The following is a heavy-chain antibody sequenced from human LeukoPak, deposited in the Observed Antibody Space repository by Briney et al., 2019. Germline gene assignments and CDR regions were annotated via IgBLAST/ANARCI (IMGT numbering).Heavy chain of an antibody. CDR1: GGSISSNY. D-gene: IGHD2-15*01. Sequence: SETPSLTCSVSGGSISSNYWSWIRQPPGKGLEWIGYIYYSGSTIYNPSLKSRVTISVDTPKNQFSLKLSSVTAADTAVYYCARGSTYCSGGSCPLRPFDYWGQGTLVTVSS. J-gene: IGHJ4*02. V-gene: IGHV4-59*01. CDR3: ARGSTYCSGGSCPLRPFDY. CDR2: IYYSGST.